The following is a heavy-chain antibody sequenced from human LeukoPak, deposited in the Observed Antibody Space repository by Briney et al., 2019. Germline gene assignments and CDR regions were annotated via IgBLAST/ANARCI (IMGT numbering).Heavy chain of an antibody. D-gene: IGHD2-15*01. Sequence: GGSLRLSCAASGFTVSSNYMSWVRQAPGKGLEWVAVISYDGSNKYYADSVKGRFTISRDNSKNTLYLQMNSLRAEDTAVYYCAKTPGYCSGGSCETVGYWGQGTLVTVSS. CDR1: GFTVSSNY. CDR2: ISYDGSNK. CDR3: AKTPGYCSGGSCETVGY. J-gene: IGHJ4*02. V-gene: IGHV3-30*18.